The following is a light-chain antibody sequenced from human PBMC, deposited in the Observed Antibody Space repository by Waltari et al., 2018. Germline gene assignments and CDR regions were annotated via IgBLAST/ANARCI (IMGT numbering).Light chain of an antibody. J-gene: IGKJ4*01. V-gene: IGKV1-33*01. CDR1: QDIRKN. CDR2: DAS. CDR3: QQYANLPLT. Sequence: DIQMTQSPSSLSASVGDRVTITCQASQDIRKNLNWFQQKPGKAPQVLIFDASNSQAAVPSRFSGSGSGTDFAFTISNLQPEDIGTYYCQQYANLPLTFGGGTRVEIK.